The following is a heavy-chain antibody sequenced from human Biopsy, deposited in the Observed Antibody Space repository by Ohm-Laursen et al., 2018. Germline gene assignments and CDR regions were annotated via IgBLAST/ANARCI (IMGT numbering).Heavy chain of an antibody. CDR3: ARGEYSSSIFDH. Sequence: GTQSLIRTVSGGSNLRYYRIWIPQPAGKGLEWIGRIYSSGGTKYNPSLKSRVTMSVDTSKKQLSLKVRIVTAADTAVYYCARGEYSSSIFDHWGQGTLVTVSS. CDR1: GGSNLRYY. CDR2: IYSSGGT. J-gene: IGHJ4*02. D-gene: IGHD6-6*01. V-gene: IGHV4-4*07.